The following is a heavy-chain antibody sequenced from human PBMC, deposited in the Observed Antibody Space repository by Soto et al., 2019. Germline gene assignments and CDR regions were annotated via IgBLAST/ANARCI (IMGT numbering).Heavy chain of an antibody. V-gene: IGHV3-66*01. Sequence: GGSLRLSCAASGFTVSGNYMSWVRQAPGKGLEWVSVIYSGGSTYYADSVKGRFTISRDNSKNTLYLQMNSLRAEDTAVYYCARDWYGDYYDYWGQGTLVTVSS. CDR1: GFTVSGNY. J-gene: IGHJ4*02. CDR3: ARDWYGDYYDY. D-gene: IGHD4-17*01. CDR2: IYSGGST.